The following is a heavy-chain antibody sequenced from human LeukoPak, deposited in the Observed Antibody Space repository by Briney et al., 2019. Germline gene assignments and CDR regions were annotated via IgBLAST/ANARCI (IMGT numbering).Heavy chain of an antibody. V-gene: IGHV3-23*01. Sequence: RGSLRLSCAASGFSFSSFTMTWVRQAPGKGLEWVPAIGGRGGSTYYADSLEGRFTIARDNSKDMVYLQMNSLKVEDTATYYCGKEGGAWGQGTKVTVSS. CDR3: GKEGGA. CDR1: GFSFSSFT. J-gene: IGHJ5*02. D-gene: IGHD3-16*01. CDR2: IGGRGGST.